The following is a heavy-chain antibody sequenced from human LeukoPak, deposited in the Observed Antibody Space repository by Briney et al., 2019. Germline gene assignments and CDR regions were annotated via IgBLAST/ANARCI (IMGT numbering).Heavy chain of an antibody. J-gene: IGHJ3*02. CDR1: GFTFSSYS. CDR2: ISSSSSTI. V-gene: IGHV3-48*01. CDR3: ASQLGDASDI. D-gene: IGHD6-13*01. Sequence: PGGSLRLSCAASGFTFSSYSMNWVRQAPGKGLEWVSYISSSSSTIYYADSVKGRFTISRDNGKNSLYLQMNNLGAEDTAVYYCASQLGDASDIWGQGTMVTVSS.